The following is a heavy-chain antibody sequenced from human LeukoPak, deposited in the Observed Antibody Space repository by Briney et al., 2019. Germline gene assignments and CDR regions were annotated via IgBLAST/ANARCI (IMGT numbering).Heavy chain of an antibody. V-gene: IGHV1-18*01. D-gene: IGHD3-10*01. CDR2: ISAYNGNT. CDR1: GYTFTSYG. CDR3: ARDHWGFGELFS. Sequence: ASVKVSCKASGYTFTSYGISWVRQAPGQGLEWMGWISAYNGNTNYAQKLQGRVTMTTDTSTSTAYVELRSLRSDDTAVYYCARDHWGFGELFSWGQGTLVTVSS. J-gene: IGHJ5*02.